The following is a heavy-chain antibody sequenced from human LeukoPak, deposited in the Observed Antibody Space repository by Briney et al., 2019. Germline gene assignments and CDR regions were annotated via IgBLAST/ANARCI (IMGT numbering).Heavy chain of an antibody. J-gene: IGHJ4*02. CDR1: GFRFSNYC. CDR3: ARELYYGSGSFSGGDFDY. D-gene: IGHD3-10*01. Sequence: GGSLRLSCAASGFRFSNYCMTWVRQAPGKGLEWVANIKQDESEKYYVDSVKGRFTISRDNAKNSLYLQMNSLRAEDSAVYYCARELYYGSGSFSGGDFDYWGQGTRVTVSS. CDR2: IKQDESEK. V-gene: IGHV3-7*01.